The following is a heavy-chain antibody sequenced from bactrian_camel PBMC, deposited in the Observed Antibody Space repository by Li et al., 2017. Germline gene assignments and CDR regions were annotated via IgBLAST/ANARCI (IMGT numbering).Heavy chain of an antibody. CDR3: AATSNWKLSGCRLRSDYNV. D-gene: IGHD3*01. J-gene: IGHJ4*01. Sequence: QLVESGGGSVQAGGSLRLSCGFTGYSGSAACMGWFRQAPGKDREGVASIYRTGETVYADAVKGRFTISQDKGRTMISLQMNSLQPGDTAMYYCAATSNWKLSGCRLRSDYNVWGQGTQVTVS. V-gene: IGHV3S10*01. CDR1: GYSGSAAC. CDR2: IYRTGET.